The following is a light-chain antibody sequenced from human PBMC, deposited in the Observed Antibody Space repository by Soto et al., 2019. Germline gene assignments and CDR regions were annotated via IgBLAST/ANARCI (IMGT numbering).Light chain of an antibody. CDR3: QQYNNWPSWT. CDR2: GAS. J-gene: IGKJ1*01. CDR1: QSVSSN. Sequence: IMMTQTPSTQCVSPGERASLSCRASQSVSSNLAWYQQKPGQAPRLLIYGASTRATGIPARFSGSGSGTEFTLSICGLQSEDVAVYYCQQYNNWPSWTFGQGTKVDIK. V-gene: IGKV3-15*01.